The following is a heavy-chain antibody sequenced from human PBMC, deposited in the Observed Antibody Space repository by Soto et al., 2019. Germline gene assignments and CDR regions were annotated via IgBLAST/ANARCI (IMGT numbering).Heavy chain of an antibody. CDR3: ARSRSGAVPDSLGF. D-gene: IGHD3-10*01. V-gene: IGHV3-30-3*01. Sequence: WGSLRLSCAASGFSFSRFAIHFFRHSPCKGLEWVAVISKDGSVIYYADSVKGRFTISRDNSKSSLFLQVNSLTSEDTAVYHCARSRSGAVPDSLGFWGQGTLVTVS. CDR1: GFSFSRFA. J-gene: IGHJ4*02. CDR2: ISKDGSVI.